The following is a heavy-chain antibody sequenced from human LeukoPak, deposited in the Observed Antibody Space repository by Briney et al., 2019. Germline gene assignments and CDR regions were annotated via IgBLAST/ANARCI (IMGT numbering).Heavy chain of an antibody. Sequence: SSVKVSCKAPGGTFSSYAISWVRQAPGQGLEWMGGIIPIFGTANYAQKFQGRVTITADESTSSAYMELSSLRSEDTAVYYCARDGYSDSSGWFDPWGQGTLVTVSS. CDR2: IIPIFGTA. CDR3: ARDGYSDSSGWFDP. V-gene: IGHV1-69*01. D-gene: IGHD6-13*01. CDR1: GGTFSSYA. J-gene: IGHJ5*02.